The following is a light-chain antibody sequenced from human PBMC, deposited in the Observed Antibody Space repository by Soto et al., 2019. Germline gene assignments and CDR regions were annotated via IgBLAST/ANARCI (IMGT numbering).Light chain of an antibody. CDR1: QGIRND. V-gene: IGKV1-17*01. J-gene: IGKJ1*01. Sequence: IHMTQSPASLSASVLDRVTITLLASQGIRNDLGSYHQKPGKAPKRLIYAASSLQSGVPSRFSGSGSGTDFTPTISSLQPEDFTTYYCQQANSFPWTFGPGTEVDI. CDR2: AAS. CDR3: QQANSFPWT.